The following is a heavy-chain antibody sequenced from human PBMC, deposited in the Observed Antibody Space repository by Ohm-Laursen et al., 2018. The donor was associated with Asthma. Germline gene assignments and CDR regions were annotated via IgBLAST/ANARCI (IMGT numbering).Heavy chain of an antibody. V-gene: IGHV3-30*18. CDR2: ISYDGSNK. Sequence: SSLRLSCAASGFTFSSYGMHWVRQAPGKGLEWVAVISYDGSNKYYADSVKGRFTISRDNSKNTLYLQMNSLRAEDTAVYYCAKDRGRGFWSGSFMDVWGQGTTVTVSS. J-gene: IGHJ6*02. CDR1: GFTFSSYG. D-gene: IGHD3-3*01. CDR3: AKDRGRGFWSGSFMDV.